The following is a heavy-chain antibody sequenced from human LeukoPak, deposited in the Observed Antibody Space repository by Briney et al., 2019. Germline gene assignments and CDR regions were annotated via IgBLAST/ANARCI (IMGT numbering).Heavy chain of an antibody. V-gene: IGHV3-23*01. Sequence: GGSLRLSCLTSGFTFSTNAMSWVRQAPGKGLEWISGISGSGASTYYADSVTGRFTISRDNSRNTLYLQMSSLRVDDTAVYYCAKAASSSWPSYYYGMDVWGQGTTVTVSS. D-gene: IGHD6-13*01. CDR3: AKAASSSWPSYYYGMDV. CDR2: ISGSGAST. J-gene: IGHJ6*02. CDR1: GFTFSTNA.